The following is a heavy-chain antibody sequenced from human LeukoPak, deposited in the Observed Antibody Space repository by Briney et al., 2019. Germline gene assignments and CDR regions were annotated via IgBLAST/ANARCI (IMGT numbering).Heavy chain of an antibody. J-gene: IGHJ4*02. Sequence: ASVKVSCKASGYTFTSYYMHWVRQAPGQGLEWMGIINPSGGSTRYAPKFQGRVTMTRDTSTSTVYMELSSLRSEDTAVYYCARDRQLWTQYDYWGQGTLVTVSS. CDR3: ARDRQLWTQYDY. CDR2: INPSGGST. CDR1: GYTFTSYY. V-gene: IGHV1-46*01. D-gene: IGHD5-18*01.